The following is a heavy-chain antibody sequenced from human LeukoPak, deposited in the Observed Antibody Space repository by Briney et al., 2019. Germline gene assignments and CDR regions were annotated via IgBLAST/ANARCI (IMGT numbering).Heavy chain of an antibody. J-gene: IGHJ3*02. CDR1: GGSISSYY. CDR2: IYYSGST. V-gene: IGHV4-59*01. Sequence: PSETLSLTCTVSGGSISSYYWSWIRQPPGKGLEWIGYIYYSGSTNYNPSLKSRVTISVDTSKNQFSLKLSSVTAADTAVYYCARGYSSSWYRIDAFDIWGQGTMVTVSS. CDR3: ARGYSSSWYRIDAFDI. D-gene: IGHD6-13*01.